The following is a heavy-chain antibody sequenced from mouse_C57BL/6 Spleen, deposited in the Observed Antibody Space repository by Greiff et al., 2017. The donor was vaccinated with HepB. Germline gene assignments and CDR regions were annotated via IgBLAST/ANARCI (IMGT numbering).Heavy chain of an antibody. CDR1: GYTFTGYY. CDR2: IYPGGGNT. CDR3: AREEDGNYGY. J-gene: IGHJ2*01. D-gene: IGHD2-1*01. V-gene: IGHV1-76*01. Sequence: VQLQQSGAELVRPGASVKLSCKASGYTFTGYYINWVKQRPGQGLEWIARIYPGGGNTYYNEKFKSKATLTAEKSSSTAYMQLSSLTAEDSAVYFGAREEDGNYGYWGQGTTLTVSS.